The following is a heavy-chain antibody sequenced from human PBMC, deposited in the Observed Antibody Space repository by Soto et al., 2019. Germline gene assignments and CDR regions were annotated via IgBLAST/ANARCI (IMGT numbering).Heavy chain of an antibody. V-gene: IGHV3-11*01. J-gene: IGHJ4*02. CDR2: ISSSGDII. CDR1: GFTFSDHY. Sequence: PGRSLRLSCAASGFTFSDHYMSWIRQAPGKGLEWVSYISSSGDIIYYADSVKGRFTISRDNAKNSLYLQMNSLRAEDTAVYYCERDLGYYDSSGYFDYWGQGTLVTVYS. CDR3: ERDLGYYDSSGYFDY. D-gene: IGHD3-22*01.